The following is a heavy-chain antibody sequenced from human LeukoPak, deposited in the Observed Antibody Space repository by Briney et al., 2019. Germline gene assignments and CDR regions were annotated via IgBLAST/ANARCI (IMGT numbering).Heavy chain of an antibody. J-gene: IGHJ4*02. CDR3: AKDRSSGWYISRYFDY. Sequence: PGGSLRLSCAASGFTFSSYAMSWVRQAPGKGLEWVAVISYDGSNKYYADSVKGRFTISRDNSKNTLYLQMNSLRAEDTAVYYCAKDRSSGWYISRYFDYWGQGTLVTVSS. CDR2: ISYDGSNK. D-gene: IGHD6-19*01. V-gene: IGHV3-30*18. CDR1: GFTFSSYA.